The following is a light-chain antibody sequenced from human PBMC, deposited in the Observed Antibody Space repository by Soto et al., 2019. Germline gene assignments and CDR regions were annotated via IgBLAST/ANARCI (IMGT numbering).Light chain of an antibody. Sequence: EIVLTQTPDTLSLSPGERATLSCRASHSVGSYLAWYQQKPGQSPRLLIYDASNRATGIPARFSGSGSGTDFTLTISSLAPEDFAVYYCQQRSNWPPPITFGQGTRLEIK. CDR2: DAS. CDR1: HSVGSY. V-gene: IGKV3-11*01. CDR3: QQRSNWPPPIT. J-gene: IGKJ5*01.